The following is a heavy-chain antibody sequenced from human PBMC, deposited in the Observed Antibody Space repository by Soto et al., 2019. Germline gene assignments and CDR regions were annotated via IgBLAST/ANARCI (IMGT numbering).Heavy chain of an antibody. CDR3: ARHNSQWPNWFDP. CDR2: ISAYDGST. J-gene: IGHJ5*02. Sequence: QVQQVQSGAEVKRPGASAKVSCKASGYTFTSYGFSWLRQAPGQGLEWMGWISAYDGSTNYAQKFQGRVTMTTDTSTSTAYMELKSLRSDDTAVYYCARHNSQWPNWFDPWGQGTLVTVPS. D-gene: IGHD1-1*01. CDR1: GYTFTSYG. V-gene: IGHV1-18*01.